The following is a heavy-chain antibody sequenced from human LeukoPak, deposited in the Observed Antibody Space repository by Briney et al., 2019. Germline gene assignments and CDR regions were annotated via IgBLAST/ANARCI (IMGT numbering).Heavy chain of an antibody. CDR3: AKDRGLGRQGEYYYYMDV. CDR2: ISWDGGST. CDR1: GFTFDDYA. Sequence: GGSLRLSCAASGFTFDDYAMHWVRQAPGKGLEWVSLISWDGGSTYYADSVKGRFTISRDNSKNSLYLQMNSLRAEDTALYYCAKDRGLGRQGEYYYYMDVWGKGTTVTVSS. J-gene: IGHJ6*03. V-gene: IGHV3-43D*03. D-gene: IGHD6-6*01.